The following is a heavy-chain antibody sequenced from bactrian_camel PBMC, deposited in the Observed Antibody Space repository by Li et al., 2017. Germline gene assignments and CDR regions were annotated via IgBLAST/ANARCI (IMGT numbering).Heavy chain of an antibody. CDR2: VDWNGRT. D-gene: IGHD2*01. CDR1: RYGLRLFC. V-gene: IGHV3S63*01. Sequence: HVQLVESGGGSVQAGGSLTLSCEPSRYGLRLFCAAWFRQAPGKEREGVASVDWNGRTSYTDSVEGRFTISRDNAKNTLYLQMNSLKTEDTAVYYCARSRSDPPPGQGTQVTVS. J-gene: IGHJ4*01.